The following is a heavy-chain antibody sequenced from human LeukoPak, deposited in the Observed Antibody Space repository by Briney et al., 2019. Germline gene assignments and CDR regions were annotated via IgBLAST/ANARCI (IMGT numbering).Heavy chain of an antibody. CDR2: IYYSGST. J-gene: IGHJ3*02. CDR3: ARVGYYYDSSGYYGDAFDI. D-gene: IGHD3-22*01. Sequence: SETLSLTCTVSGGSISSYYWSWIRQPPGKGLEWIGYIYYSGSTNYNPSLKSRVTISVDTSKNQFSLKLSSVTAADTAVYYCARVGYYYDSSGYYGDAFDIWGQGTMVTVSS. CDR1: GGSISSYY. V-gene: IGHV4-59*08.